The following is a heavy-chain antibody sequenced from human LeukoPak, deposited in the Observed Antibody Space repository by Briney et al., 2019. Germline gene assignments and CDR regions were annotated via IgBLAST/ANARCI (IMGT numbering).Heavy chain of an antibody. CDR3: AKGIRGSGWYYFDY. J-gene: IGHJ4*02. Sequence: PGGSLRLSCAASVFTFSSYAMRWVRQAPGKGLEWVSAISGSGGSTYYADSVKGRFTISRDNSKNTLYLQMNSLRAEDTAVYYCAKGIRGSGWYYFDYWGQGTLVTVSS. CDR1: VFTFSSYA. D-gene: IGHD6-19*01. V-gene: IGHV3-23*01. CDR2: ISGSGGST.